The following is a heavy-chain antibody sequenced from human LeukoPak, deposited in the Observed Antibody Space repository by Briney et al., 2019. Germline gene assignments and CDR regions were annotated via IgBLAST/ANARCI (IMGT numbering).Heavy chain of an antibody. J-gene: IGHJ4*02. CDR1: GGSIGSGDSY. V-gene: IGHV4-30-4*01. Sequence: SQTLSLTCTVSGGSIGSGDSYWSWIRQPPGKGLEWIGYIYYSGNTYYNPSLKSRVTISVDTSKNQFSLKLSSVTAADTAVYHCARRNGNYGSFDYWGQGTLVTVSS. CDR3: ARRNGNYGSFDY. CDR2: IYYSGNT. D-gene: IGHD3-10*01.